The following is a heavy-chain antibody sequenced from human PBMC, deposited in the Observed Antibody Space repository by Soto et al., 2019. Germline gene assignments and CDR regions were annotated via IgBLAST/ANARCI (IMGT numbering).Heavy chain of an antibody. J-gene: IGHJ3*01. CDR1: GFIFTNYA. Sequence: PGGSLRLSCAASGFIFTNYAMNWVRQAPGKGLEWVSVIGGRGNGAYYADSVQGRFTISRDNSKNTLSLQMSSLTADDTAIYYCVREGRGSFDFWGRGTMVTVSS. D-gene: IGHD5-12*01. CDR3: VREGRGSFDF. V-gene: IGHV3-23*01. CDR2: IGGRGNGA.